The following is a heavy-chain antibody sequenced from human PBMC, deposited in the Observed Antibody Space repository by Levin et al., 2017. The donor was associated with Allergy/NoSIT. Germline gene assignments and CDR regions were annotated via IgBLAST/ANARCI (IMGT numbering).Heavy chain of an antibody. CDR3: ARVKFTSGWYSGSYSYLMDV. D-gene: IGHD6-19*01. Sequence: ASVKVSCKASGYSFSTYDINWVRQATGQGLEWMGWMSPNSGHTGYAQNFQGRVTMTRDTSISTAYMELSSLTSEDTAVYYCARVKFTSGWYSGSYSYLMDVWGQGTTVTVSS. J-gene: IGHJ6*02. V-gene: IGHV1-8*01. CDR1: GYSFSTYD. CDR2: MSPNSGHT.